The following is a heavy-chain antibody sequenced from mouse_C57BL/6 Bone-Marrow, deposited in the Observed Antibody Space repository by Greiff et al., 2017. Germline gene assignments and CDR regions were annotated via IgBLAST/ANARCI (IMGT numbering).Heavy chain of an antibody. CDR3: ARPIAY. Sequence: EVQRVESGGGLVKPGGSLKLSCAASGFTFSDYGMHWVRQAPEKGLEWVAHISRGSSTIYYADTVKGQFTISRDNAKNTLFLQLTSLRSEDTAMYYCARPIAYWGQGTLVTVSA. V-gene: IGHV5-17*01. CDR1: GFTFSDYG. J-gene: IGHJ3*01. CDR2: ISRGSSTI.